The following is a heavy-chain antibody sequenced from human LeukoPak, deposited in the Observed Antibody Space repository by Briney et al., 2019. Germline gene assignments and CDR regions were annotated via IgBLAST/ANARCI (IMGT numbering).Heavy chain of an antibody. Sequence: GGSLRLSCAASGFTFSSYAMHWVRQAPGKGLEWVAVISYDGSNKYYADSVKGRFTISRDNSKNTLYLQMNSLRAEDTAVYYCARGDSEQQLVRPSPHDYWGQGTLVTVSS. CDR2: ISYDGSNK. CDR3: ARGDSEQQLVRPSPHDY. V-gene: IGHV3-30-3*01. J-gene: IGHJ4*02. CDR1: GFTFSSYA. D-gene: IGHD6-13*01.